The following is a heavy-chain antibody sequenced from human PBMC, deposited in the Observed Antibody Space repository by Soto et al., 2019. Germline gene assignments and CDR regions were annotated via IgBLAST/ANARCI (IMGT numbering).Heavy chain of an antibody. CDR1: GGSFSGYY. CDR2: INHSGGT. J-gene: IGHJ6*03. CDR3: ARSKFLEWLLYRSRYYYYTDV. D-gene: IGHD3-3*01. Sequence: SETLSLTCAVYGGSFSGYYWSWIRQPPGKGLEWIGEINHSGGTNYNPSLKSRVTISVDTSKNQFSLKLSSVTAADTAVYYCARSKFLEWLLYRSRYYYYTDVWGKGTTVTVSS. V-gene: IGHV4-34*01.